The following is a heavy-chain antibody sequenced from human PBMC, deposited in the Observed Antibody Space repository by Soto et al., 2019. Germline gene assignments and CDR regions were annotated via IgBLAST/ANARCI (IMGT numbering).Heavy chain of an antibody. D-gene: IGHD3-22*01. J-gene: IGHJ4*02. CDR1: GDAISNYY. V-gene: IGHV4-59*03. CDR2: VHESGST. CDR3: ARGTRALIASFFAY. Sequence: KSSETLSLTCSVSGDAISNYYWSWIRQTPGRGLEWIGCVHESGSTDYNPSLRGRVIISLHTSKSQFSLSLRSATAADTATYYCARGTRALIASFFAYWYQGIPVTVHS.